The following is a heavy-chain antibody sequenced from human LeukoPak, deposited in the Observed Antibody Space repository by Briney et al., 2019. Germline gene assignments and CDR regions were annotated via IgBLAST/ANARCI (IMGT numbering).Heavy chain of an antibody. CDR2: IYYSGST. Sequence: SETLSLTCTVSGGSISSYYWSWIRQPPGKGLEWIGYIYYSGSTTYNPSLKSRVTISIDTSKNHFSLKLRSVTAADTAVYYCARDGSDAFDIWGQGTMVTVSS. J-gene: IGHJ3*02. V-gene: IGHV4-59*01. CDR1: GGSISSYY. CDR3: ARDGSDAFDI.